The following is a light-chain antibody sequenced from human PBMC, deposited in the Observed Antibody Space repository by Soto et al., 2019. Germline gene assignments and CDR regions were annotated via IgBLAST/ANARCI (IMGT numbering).Light chain of an antibody. Sequence: DIQMTQSPSTLSASVGDRVTITCRASQSISSWLAWYQQKPGEAPKLLIYKASSLDSGVPSRFSGSGSGTEFTLTISRLQPDDFAAYYCQQYSVYSWTFGQGTKVEIK. CDR2: KAS. J-gene: IGKJ1*01. CDR3: QQYSVYSWT. V-gene: IGKV1-5*03. CDR1: QSISSW.